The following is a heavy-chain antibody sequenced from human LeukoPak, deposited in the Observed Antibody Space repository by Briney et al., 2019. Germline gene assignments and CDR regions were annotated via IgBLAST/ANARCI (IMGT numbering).Heavy chain of an antibody. V-gene: IGHV1-2*02. CDR2: INPNSGGT. CDR3: ARDQWDSSGWFDY. CDR1: GYTFTGYY. D-gene: IGHD6-19*01. Sequence: GASVKVSCKASGYTFTGYYMHWVRQAPGQGLEWMGWINPNSGGTNYAQKFQARVTMTRDTSISTAYMELSRLRSDDTAVYYCARDQWDSSGWFDYWGQGTLVTVSS. J-gene: IGHJ4*02.